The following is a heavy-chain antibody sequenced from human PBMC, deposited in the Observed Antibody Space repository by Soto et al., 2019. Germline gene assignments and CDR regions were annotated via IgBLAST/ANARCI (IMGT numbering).Heavy chain of an antibody. Sequence: QVQLVQSGAEVKKPGSSVTVSCKASGGTFSSYTISWVRQAPGQGLEWMGGIIPIFGTANYAQKFQGRVTITADESTSTAYMELSSLRSEDTAVYYCARGNHRWLQVGYFDLWGRGTLVTVSS. CDR1: GGTFSSYT. V-gene: IGHV1-69*12. J-gene: IGHJ2*01. CDR3: ARGNHRWLQVGYFDL. D-gene: IGHD5-12*01. CDR2: IIPIFGTA.